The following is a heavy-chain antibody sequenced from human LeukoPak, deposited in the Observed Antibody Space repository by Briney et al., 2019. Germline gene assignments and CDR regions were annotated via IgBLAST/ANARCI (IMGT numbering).Heavy chain of an antibody. D-gene: IGHD3-22*01. Sequence: ASVKVSCKASGYTFTTYGLSWVRQAPGQGLEWLGWISTYDDNIKYAQSLQGRLTLTIDTSTSTAYMELRSLTSDDTAVYYCARGRDDSSGYYYIYWGQGTLVTVSS. CDR1: GYTFTTYG. V-gene: IGHV1-18*01. CDR3: ARGRDDSSGYYYIY. J-gene: IGHJ4*02. CDR2: ISTYDDNI.